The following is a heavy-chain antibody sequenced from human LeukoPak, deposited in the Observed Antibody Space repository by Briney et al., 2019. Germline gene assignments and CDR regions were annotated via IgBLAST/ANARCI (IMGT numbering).Heavy chain of an antibody. CDR2: IIPIFGTA. D-gene: IGHD2-2*02. Sequence: SVKVSCKASGGTFSSYAISWVRQAPGQGLEWMGGIIPIFGTANYAQKFQGRVTITADESTSTAYMELSSLRSEDTAVYYCARPYCSSTSCYRGGYYYYMDVWGKGTTVTVSS. CDR1: GGTFSSYA. J-gene: IGHJ6*03. CDR3: ARPYCSSTSCYRGGYYYYMDV. V-gene: IGHV1-69*13.